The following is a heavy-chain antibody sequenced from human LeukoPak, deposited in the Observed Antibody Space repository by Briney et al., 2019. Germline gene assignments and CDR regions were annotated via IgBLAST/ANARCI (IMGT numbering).Heavy chain of an antibody. Sequence: PSETPSLTCTVSGGSISSSSYYWSWIRQHPGKGLEWIGYISYSGSTYYTPSLKSRVTISVDTSKNQFSLNLSSVTAADTAVYYCVRGTATVTTGDYWGQGTLVTVSS. D-gene: IGHD4-17*01. CDR1: GGSISSSSYY. J-gene: IGHJ4*02. V-gene: IGHV4-31*03. CDR2: ISYSGST. CDR3: VRGTATVTTGDY.